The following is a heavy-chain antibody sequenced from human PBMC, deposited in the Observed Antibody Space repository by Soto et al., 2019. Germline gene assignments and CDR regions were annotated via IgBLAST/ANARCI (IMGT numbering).Heavy chain of an antibody. D-gene: IGHD3-3*01. J-gene: IGHJ4*02. CDR3: AHRVLRTVFGLVTTTAIYFDF. CDR1: GFSLTTSGVG. Sequence: QITLNESGPTVVRPTETLTLTCRFSGFSLTTSGVGVGWIRQSPGKAPEWRALIYWDDDKRYSASLKSRLTITKDPSKNQVVLTVSDLDPTDTATYYCAHRVLRTVFGLVTTTAIYFDFWGQGTPVAVSS. CDR2: IYWDDDK. V-gene: IGHV2-5*02.